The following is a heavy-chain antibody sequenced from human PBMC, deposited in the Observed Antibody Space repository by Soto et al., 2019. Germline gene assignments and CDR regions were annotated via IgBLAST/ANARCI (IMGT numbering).Heavy chain of an antibody. CDR3: ARGRGGHDFWSGYYRFLGYYYYGMDV. CDR1: GYTFTSYA. D-gene: IGHD3-3*01. CDR2: INAGNGNT. J-gene: IGHJ6*02. Sequence: GASVKVSCKASGYTFTSYAMHWVRQAPGQRLEWMGWINAGNGNTKYSQKFQGRVTITRDTSASTAYMELSSLGSEDTAVYYCARGRGGHDFWSGYYRFLGYYYYGMDVWGQGTTVTVSS. V-gene: IGHV1-3*01.